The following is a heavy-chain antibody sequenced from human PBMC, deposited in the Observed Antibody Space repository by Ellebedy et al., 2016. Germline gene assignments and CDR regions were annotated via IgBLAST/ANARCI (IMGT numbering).Heavy chain of an antibody. CDR3: AKGTMDYFYH. D-gene: IGHD4/OR15-4a*01. J-gene: IGHJ4*02. CDR2: ISWDSAVI. V-gene: IGHV3-9*01. Sequence: SLKISXEGSGFTFNDYALHWVRQAPGKGLEWVSGISWDSAVIGYGGSVKGRFTISKDSAKNYLYLQMNSLRPEDTAFYYCAKGTMDYFYHWGQGTLVTVSS. CDR1: GFTFNDYA.